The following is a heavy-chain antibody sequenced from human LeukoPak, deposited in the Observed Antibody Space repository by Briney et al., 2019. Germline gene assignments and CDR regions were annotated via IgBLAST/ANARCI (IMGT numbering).Heavy chain of an antibody. D-gene: IGHD3-22*01. J-gene: IGHJ4*02. CDR3: ARQSLLGLYFFDY. CDR1: GYTLTTHS. V-gene: IGHV1-46*01. Sequence: ASVKVSCKASGYTLTTHSMHWVRQAPGQGLEWMGIIDPSGGSTSYAQKFQGRLTMTRDTSTSTAYMELSSLRSEDTAVYYCARQSLLGLYFFDYWGQGTLVTVSS. CDR2: IDPSGGST.